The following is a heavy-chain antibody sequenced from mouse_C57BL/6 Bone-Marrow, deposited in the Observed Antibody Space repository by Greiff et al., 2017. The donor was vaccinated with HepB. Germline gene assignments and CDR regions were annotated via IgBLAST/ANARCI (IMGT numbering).Heavy chain of an antibody. D-gene: IGHD1-1*01. CDR1: GFTFTDYY. J-gene: IGHJ1*03. CDR2: IRNKANGYTT. Sequence: EVQVVESGGGLVQPGGSLSLSCAASGFTFTDYYMSWVRQPPGKALEWLGFIRNKANGYTTEYSASVKGRFTISRDNSQSILYLQMNALRAEDSATYYCASSYYYGSSYYWYFDVWGTGTTVTVSS. V-gene: IGHV7-3*01. CDR3: ASSYYYGSSYYWYFDV.